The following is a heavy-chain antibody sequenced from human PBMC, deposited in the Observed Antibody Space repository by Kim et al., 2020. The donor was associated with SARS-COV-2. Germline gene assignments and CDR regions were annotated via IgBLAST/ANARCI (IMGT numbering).Heavy chain of an antibody. V-gene: IGHV3-30*01. J-gene: IGHJ4*02. Sequence: ADSVNGRFTISGDNSKTTLYVQMNSLRAEDTAVYYCARDWDDYADYGSFDYWGQGTLVTVSS. CDR3: ARDWDDYADYGSFDY. D-gene: IGHD4-17*01.